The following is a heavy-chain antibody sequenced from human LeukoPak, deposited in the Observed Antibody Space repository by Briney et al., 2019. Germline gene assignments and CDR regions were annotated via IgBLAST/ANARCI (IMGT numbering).Heavy chain of an antibody. Sequence: SGGSLRLSCAASGFTFSSYAMHWVRQAPGKGLEWVAVISYDGSNKYYADSVKGRFTISRDDSKNTLYLQMNSLRAEDTAVYYCARVQGHPPNGLDIWGQGTMVTVSS. J-gene: IGHJ3*02. V-gene: IGHV3-30-3*01. CDR2: ISYDGSNK. CDR3: ARVQGHPPNGLDI. CDR1: GFTFSSYA. D-gene: IGHD2-8*01.